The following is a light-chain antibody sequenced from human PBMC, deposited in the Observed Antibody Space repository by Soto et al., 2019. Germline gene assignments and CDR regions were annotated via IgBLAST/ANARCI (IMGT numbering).Light chain of an antibody. CDR2: KAS. Sequence: DIQMTQSPSTLSASVGDRVTITCRASQTSNWLAWYQQKPGKAPKLLIYKASSLESGVPSRLSGRGSGTEFTLLISSLQPDDYATYYYQQYNNYSPRTFGQGTKKESK. CDR1: QTSNW. V-gene: IGKV1-5*03. J-gene: IGKJ1*01. CDR3: QQYNNYSPRT.